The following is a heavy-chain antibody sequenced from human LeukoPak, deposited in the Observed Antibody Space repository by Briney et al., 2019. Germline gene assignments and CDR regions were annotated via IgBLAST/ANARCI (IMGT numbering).Heavy chain of an antibody. V-gene: IGHV4-30-4*01. CDR1: GGSISSGDYF. CDR3: TRAYWIGFHFDS. Sequence: PSETLSLTRSVSGGSISSGDYFWTWIRQPPGKGLEYIGYIYYSGTTYCNPSLKSRITMSVDMSANQFSLRLTSVSAADTAVYYCTRAYWIGFHFDSWGQGILVSVSS. D-gene: IGHD3-3*01. CDR2: IYYSGTT. J-gene: IGHJ4*02.